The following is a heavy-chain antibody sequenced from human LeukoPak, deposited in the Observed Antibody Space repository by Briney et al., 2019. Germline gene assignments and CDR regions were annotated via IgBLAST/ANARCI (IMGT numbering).Heavy chain of an antibody. CDR2: IWFDGSKK. D-gene: IGHD4-17*01. CDR3: ARETGYGDYQGGYGMDV. Sequence: GRSLRLSCTASGFTFSNYGMHWVRQAPGEGLKWVAGIWFDGSKKYYSDSVKGRFSISRDNSKNTLYLEMNSLTADDTAVFTCARETGYGDYQGGYGMDVWGQGTTVTVSS. CDR1: GFTFSNYG. J-gene: IGHJ6*02. V-gene: IGHV3-33*01.